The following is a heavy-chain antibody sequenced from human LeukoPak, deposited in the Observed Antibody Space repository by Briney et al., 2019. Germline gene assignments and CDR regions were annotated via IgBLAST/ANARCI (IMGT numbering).Heavy chain of an antibody. CDR2: ISGSGGST. J-gene: IGHJ4*02. Sequence: GGSLRFSCVASGFTLSSYNMKWVRQAPGKRLEWVSAISGSGGSTYYADSVKGRFTISRDNSKNTLYLQMNSLRAEDTAVYHCAKTMIVSLGGLDYWGQGTLVTVSS. V-gene: IGHV3-23*01. CDR1: GFTLSSYN. CDR3: AKTMIVSLGGLDY. D-gene: IGHD3-22*01.